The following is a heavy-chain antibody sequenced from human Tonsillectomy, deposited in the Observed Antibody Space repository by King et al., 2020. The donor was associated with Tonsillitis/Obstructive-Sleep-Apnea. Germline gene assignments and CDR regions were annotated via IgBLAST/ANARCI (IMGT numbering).Heavy chain of an antibody. D-gene: IGHD3-3*01. CDR3: ARRFLDYDAFDI. V-gene: IGHV4-59*01. J-gene: IGHJ3*02. Sequence: VQLQESGPGLVKPSETLSLTCTVSGGSISSYYWSWIRQPPGEGLEWIGYIYYSGSTNYNPSLKSRVTISVDTSKNQFSLKLSSVTAADTAVYYCARRFLDYDAFDIWGQGTMVTVSS. CDR2: IYYSGST. CDR1: GGSISSYY.